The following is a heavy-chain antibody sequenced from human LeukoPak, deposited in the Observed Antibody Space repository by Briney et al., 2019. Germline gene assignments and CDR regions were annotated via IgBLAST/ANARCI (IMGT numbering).Heavy chain of an antibody. J-gene: IGHJ2*01. CDR1: GFTFSSYS. V-gene: IGHV3-21*01. CDR3: ARVEVVTGLEEYFDL. CDR2: ISSSSSYI. D-gene: IGHD2-15*01. Sequence: PGGSLRLSCAASGFTFSSYSMNWVRQAPGKGLEWVSSISSSSSYIYYADSVKGRFTISRDNAKNSLYLQMNGLRAEDTAVYYCARVEVVTGLEEYFDLWGRGTLATVSS.